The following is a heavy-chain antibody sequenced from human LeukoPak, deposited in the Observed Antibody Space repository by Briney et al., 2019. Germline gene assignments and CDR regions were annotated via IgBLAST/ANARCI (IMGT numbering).Heavy chain of an antibody. CDR1: GGSISSGGYS. CDR2: IYHSGST. CDR3: ARGGVTADY. V-gene: IGHV4-30-2*01. J-gene: IGHJ4*02. D-gene: IGHD4-11*01. Sequence: SQTLSLTCAVSGGSISSGGYSWSWIRQPPGKGLEWIGYIYHSGSTYYNPSLKSRVTTSVDRSKNQFSLKLSSVTAADTAVYYCARGGVTADYWGQGTLVTVSS.